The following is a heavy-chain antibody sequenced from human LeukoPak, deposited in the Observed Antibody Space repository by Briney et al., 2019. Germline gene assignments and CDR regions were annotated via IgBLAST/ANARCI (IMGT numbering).Heavy chain of an antibody. Sequence: ASVKVSCKASGYTFNKFGISWVRQAPGQGLEWVGWISAYDGNTEYAQNFQGRVTMTKDTSTSTAYMDLRSLRSGDTAVYYCARDKVIASAGTPNWFDPWGQGTLVTVSS. CDR1: GYTFNKFG. CDR3: ARDKVIASAGTPNWFDP. V-gene: IGHV1-18*01. CDR2: ISAYDGNT. D-gene: IGHD6-13*01. J-gene: IGHJ5*02.